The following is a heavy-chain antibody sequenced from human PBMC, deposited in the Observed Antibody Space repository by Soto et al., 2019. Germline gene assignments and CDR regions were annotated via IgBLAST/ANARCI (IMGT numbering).Heavy chain of an antibody. D-gene: IGHD6-6*01. CDR1: GFTFSSYA. J-gene: IGHJ4*02. CDR3: ARERLVPLYFDY. Sequence: PGGSLRLSCAASGFTFSSYAMHWVRQAPGKGLEWVAVISYDGSNKYYADSVKGRFTISRDNSKNTLYLQMNSLRAEDTAVYYCARERLVPLYFDYWGQGTLVTVSS. CDR2: ISYDGSNK. V-gene: IGHV3-30-3*01.